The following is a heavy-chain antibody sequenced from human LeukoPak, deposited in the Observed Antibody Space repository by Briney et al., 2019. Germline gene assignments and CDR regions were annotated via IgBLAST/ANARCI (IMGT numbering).Heavy chain of an antibody. CDR3: AKAIQIAAAASDFQH. Sequence: GGSLRLSCAASGFSFSSFAMTWIRQAPGKGLEWVSSITGGHYATYNTDSVKGRFTISRDNAKNTLYLQMNSLRAEDTAVYYCAKAIQIAAAASDFQHWGQGTLVTVSS. V-gene: IGHV3-23*01. CDR1: GFSFSSFA. D-gene: IGHD6-13*01. J-gene: IGHJ1*01. CDR2: ITGGHYAT.